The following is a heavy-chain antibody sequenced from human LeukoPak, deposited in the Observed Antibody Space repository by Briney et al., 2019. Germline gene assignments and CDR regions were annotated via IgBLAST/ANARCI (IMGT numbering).Heavy chain of an antibody. CDR3: QSRFLEWLLDY. D-gene: IGHD3-3*01. J-gene: IGHJ4*02. CDR1: GGSISSNNYY. CDR2: IYYGGYT. Sequence: SSETLSLTCTVSGGSISSNNYYWGWIRQPPGKGLEWIGSIYYGGYTYYNPSLKSRVTISVDTSKNQFSLKLSSVTAADTAIYYCQSRFLEWLLDYWGQGTLVTVSS. V-gene: IGHV4-39*01.